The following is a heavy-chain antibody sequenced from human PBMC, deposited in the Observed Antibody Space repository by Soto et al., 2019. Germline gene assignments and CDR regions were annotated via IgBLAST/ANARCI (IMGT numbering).Heavy chain of an antibody. CDR2: ISHSGDT. V-gene: IGHV4-38-2*01. CDR1: GYVITNGYH. Sequence: SETLYLTCAVSGYVITNGYHWGWIRQPPGKGLEWIGTISHSGDTYYNPSLKSRVTISIDTAKNHLSLILSSVTAADTATYYCTRIYCTTTSCFINGMDVWGQGTTVTVSS. J-gene: IGHJ6*02. CDR3: TRIYCTTTSCFINGMDV. D-gene: IGHD2-2*01.